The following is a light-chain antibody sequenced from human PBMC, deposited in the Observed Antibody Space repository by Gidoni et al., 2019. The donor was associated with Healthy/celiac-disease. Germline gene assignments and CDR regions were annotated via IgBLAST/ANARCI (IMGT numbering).Light chain of an antibody. J-gene: IGKJ2*03. CDR2: AAS. CDR3: QQSYSTPYS. V-gene: IGKV1-39*01. Sequence: DIQMTQSPSSLSASVGDRVTIPCRASQSISSYLNGYQQKTGKDPKLLIYAASSLQSWVPSRFSGSGAGTDFTLTISSLQPEDFATYYCQQSYSTPYSFGQGTKLEIK. CDR1: QSISSY.